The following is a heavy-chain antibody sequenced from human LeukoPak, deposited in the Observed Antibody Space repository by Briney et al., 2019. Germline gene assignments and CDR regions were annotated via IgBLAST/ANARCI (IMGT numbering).Heavy chain of an antibody. CDR2: ISGSGGST. D-gene: IGHD6-19*01. CDR1: GFTFSSYA. J-gene: IGHJ6*02. Sequence: GGSLRLSCAASGFTFSSYAMSWVRQAPGKGLEWVSAISGSGGSTYYADSVKGRFTISRDNSKNTLYPQMNSLRAEDTAVYYCARAGQQWLGSLYYYYYGMDVWGQGTTVTVSS. CDR3: ARAGQQWLGSLYYYYYGMDV. V-gene: IGHV3-23*01.